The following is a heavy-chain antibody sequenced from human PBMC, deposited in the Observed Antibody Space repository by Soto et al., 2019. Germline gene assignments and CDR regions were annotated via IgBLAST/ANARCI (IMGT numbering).Heavy chain of an antibody. D-gene: IGHD1-26*01. V-gene: IGHV4-30-4*01. Sequence: SETLSLTCTVSGGSISSGDYYCSWIRQPPGKGLEWIGYIYYSGSTYYNPSLKSRVTISVDTSKNQFSLKLSSVTAADTAVYYCARAYITGGRSYIGYWGQGTLVTVXS. CDR2: IYYSGST. CDR1: GGSISSGDYY. CDR3: ARAYITGGRSYIGY. J-gene: IGHJ4*02.